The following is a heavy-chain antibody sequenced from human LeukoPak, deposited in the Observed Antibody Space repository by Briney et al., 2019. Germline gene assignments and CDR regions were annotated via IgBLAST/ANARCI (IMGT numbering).Heavy chain of an antibody. CDR1: GYTFTSYG. D-gene: IGHD3-22*01. V-gene: IGHV1-18*01. J-gene: IGHJ6*02. CDR2: ISAYNGNT. CDR3: ARGWDYYDSSGYYPFYYYYYGMDV. Sequence: ASVKVSCKASGYTFTSYGISWVRQAPGQGLEWMGWISAYNGNTNYAQKLQGRVTMTTDTSTSTAYMELRSLRSDDTAVYYCARGWDYYDSSGYYPFYYYYYGMDVWGQGTTVTVSS.